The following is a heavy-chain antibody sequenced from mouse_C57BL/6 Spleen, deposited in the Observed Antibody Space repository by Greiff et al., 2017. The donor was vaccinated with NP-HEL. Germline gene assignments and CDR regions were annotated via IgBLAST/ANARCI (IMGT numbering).Heavy chain of an antibody. CDR1: GYSITSGYD. CDR2: IRYSGST. J-gene: IGHJ3*01. V-gene: IGHV3-1*01. D-gene: IGHD1-1*01. Sequence: EVQLVESGPGMVKPSQSLSLTCTVTGYSITSGYDWHWIRHFPGNKLEWMGYIRYSGSTNYNPSLKSRISITHDTSKNHFFLKLNAVTTEDTATYYCARGGLLRGWFAYWGQGTLVTVSA. CDR3: ARGGLLRGWFAY.